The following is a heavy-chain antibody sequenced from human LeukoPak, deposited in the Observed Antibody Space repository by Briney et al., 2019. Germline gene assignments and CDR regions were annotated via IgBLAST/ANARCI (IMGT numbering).Heavy chain of an antibody. CDR2: ISAYNGNT. D-gene: IGHD6-13*01. J-gene: IGHJ4*02. CDR1: GYTFTSYG. V-gene: IGHV1-18*01. CDR3: ASSRIAAAGTIDY. Sequence: GASVKVSCKASGYTFTSYGISWVRQAPGQGLEWMGWISAYNGNTNYAQEFQGRVTMTRNTSISTAYMELSSLRSEDTAVYYCASSRIAAAGTIDYWGQGTLVTVSS.